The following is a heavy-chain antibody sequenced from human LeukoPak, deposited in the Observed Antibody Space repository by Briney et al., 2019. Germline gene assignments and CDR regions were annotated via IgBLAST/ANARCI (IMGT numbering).Heavy chain of an antibody. Sequence: GESLKISCKGSGYSFTSYWISWVRQMPGKGLEWMGRIDPSDSYTNYSPSFQGHVTISADKSVSTAYLQWSSLKASDTAMYYCARRYCSSTSCQLDYWGQGTLVTVSS. CDR1: GYSFTSYW. CDR3: ARRYCSSTSCQLDY. J-gene: IGHJ4*02. CDR2: IDPSDSYT. V-gene: IGHV5-10-1*01. D-gene: IGHD2-2*01.